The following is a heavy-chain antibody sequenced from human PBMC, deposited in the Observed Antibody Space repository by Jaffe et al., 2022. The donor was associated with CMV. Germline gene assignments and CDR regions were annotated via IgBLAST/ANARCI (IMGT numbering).Heavy chain of an antibody. CDR3: ARQPIRVGDTVTAVNNYYYYYMDV. CDR1: GGSISSSNW. CDR2: IYHSGST. V-gene: IGHV4-4*02. Sequence: QVQLQESGPGLVKPSGTLSLTCAVSGGSISSSNWWSWVRQPPGKGLEWIGEIYHSGSTNYNPSLKSRVTISVDKSKNQFSLKLSSVTAADTAVYYCARQPIRVGDTVTAVNNYYYYYMDVWGKGTTVTVSS. D-gene: IGHD2-21*02. J-gene: IGHJ6*03.